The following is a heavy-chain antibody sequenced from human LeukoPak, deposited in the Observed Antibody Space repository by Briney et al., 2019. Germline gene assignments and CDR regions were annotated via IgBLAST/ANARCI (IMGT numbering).Heavy chain of an antibody. CDR3: ASRNYYLDH. D-gene: IGHD3-10*01. CDR2: ITDSGKP. J-gene: IGHJ4*02. CDR1: GFSFSTYT. V-gene: IGHV3-23*01. Sequence: GGSLRLSCTASGFSFSTYTMTWVRQAPGKGLEWVSGITDSGKPCYADSVKGRFTISRDNSKSTLYLQINSLRAEDTAVYYCASRNYYLDHWGQGALVTVSS.